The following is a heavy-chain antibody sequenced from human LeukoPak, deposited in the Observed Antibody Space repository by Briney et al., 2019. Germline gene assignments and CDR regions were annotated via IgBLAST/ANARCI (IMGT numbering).Heavy chain of an antibody. V-gene: IGHV3-73*01. CDR1: GFTFSGSA. J-gene: IGHJ4*02. Sequence: GGSLRLSCAASGFTFSGSAMHWVRQASGKGLEWVGRIRSKASSYATAYAASVKGRFTISRDDSKNTAYLQMNSLKTEDTAVYYCTRLAYCSSTSCYGSDYWGQGTLVTVSS. CDR2: IRSKASSYAT. D-gene: IGHD2-2*01. CDR3: TRLAYCSSTSCYGSDY.